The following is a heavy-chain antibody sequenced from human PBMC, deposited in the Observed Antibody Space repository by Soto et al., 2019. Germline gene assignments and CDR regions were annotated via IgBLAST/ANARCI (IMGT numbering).Heavy chain of an antibody. D-gene: IGHD5-12*01. CDR2: INAFNGDT. CDR1: GYTFYSYG. CDR3: ARWGRGDRYNYLDY. Sequence: QVHLVQSGPELKKPGASVKVSCKTSGYTFYSYGISWVRQAPGLGLEWVGWINAFNGDTNNAEKYQGRVTMTTDTSTTTVYMEVRNLRFDDTAVYYCARWGRGDRYNYLDYWGQGTLVTVSS. V-gene: IGHV1-18*01. J-gene: IGHJ4*02.